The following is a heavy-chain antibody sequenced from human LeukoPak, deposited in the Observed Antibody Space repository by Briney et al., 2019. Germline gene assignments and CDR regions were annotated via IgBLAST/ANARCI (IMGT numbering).Heavy chain of an antibody. D-gene: IGHD2-2*01. CDR1: GGSFSGYY. J-gene: IGHJ6*02. Sequence: SETLSLTCAVYGGSFSGYYWSWIRQPPGKGLEWIGEINHSGSTNYNSSLKSRVTISVDTSKNQFSLKLSSVTAADTAVYYCARGPVVPAALYGMDVWGQGTTVTVSS. CDR3: ARGPVVPAALYGMDV. CDR2: INHSGST. V-gene: IGHV4-34*01.